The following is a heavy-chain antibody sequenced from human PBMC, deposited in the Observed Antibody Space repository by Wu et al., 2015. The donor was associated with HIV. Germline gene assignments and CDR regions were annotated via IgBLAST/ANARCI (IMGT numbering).Heavy chain of an antibody. D-gene: IGHD3-10*01. V-gene: IGHV4-38-2*01. CDR1: GTSVSSDYY. J-gene: IGHJ3*02. Sequence: QVQLQESGPGLVKPSETLSLTCVVSGTSVSSDYYWGWIRQTPGKGLEWIGTLYHTGSTYYNPSLKGRVTISVDTSQNHFSLKLNSVTAADTAVFYCARGTLFGGSLVGRFSLHDGFDIWGQGTMVIVSS. CDR3: ARGTLFGGSLVGRFSLHDGFDI. CDR2: LYHTGST.